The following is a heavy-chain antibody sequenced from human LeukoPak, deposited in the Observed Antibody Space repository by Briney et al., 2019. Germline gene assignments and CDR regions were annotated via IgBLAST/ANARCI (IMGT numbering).Heavy chain of an antibody. J-gene: IGHJ3*02. CDR3: ASMSGYSSGWYFRGRGAFDI. CDR1: GGSISSDNYY. Sequence: SETLSLTCTVSGGSISSDNYYWSWIRQPPGKGLEWIGYIYYSGSTNYNPSLKSRVTISVDTSKNQFSLKLSSVTAADTAVYYCASMSGYSSGWYFRGRGAFDIWGQGTMVTVSS. V-gene: IGHV4-61*01. CDR2: IYYSGST. D-gene: IGHD6-19*01.